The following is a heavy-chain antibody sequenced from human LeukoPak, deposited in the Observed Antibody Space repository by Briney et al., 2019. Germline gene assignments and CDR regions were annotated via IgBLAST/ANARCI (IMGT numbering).Heavy chain of an antibody. V-gene: IGHV3-66*02. D-gene: IGHD4-17*01. J-gene: IGHJ4*02. Sequence: GGSLRLSCAASGFTVSSNYMSWVRQAPGKGLEWVSVIYSGGSTYYADSVKGRFTISRDNSKNTLYLQMNSLRAEDTAVYYCARDAPDYGDYVLDYWGQGTLVTVSS. CDR3: ARDAPDYGDYVLDY. CDR2: IYSGGST. CDR1: GFTVSSNY.